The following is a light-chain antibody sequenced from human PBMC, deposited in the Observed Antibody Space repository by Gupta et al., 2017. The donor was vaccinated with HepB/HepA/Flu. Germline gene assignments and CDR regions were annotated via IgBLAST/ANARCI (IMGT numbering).Light chain of an antibody. Sequence: QSVLTQPPSASGTPGQRVTISCSGSSSNIGSNTVNWYQQLPATAPKLLIDSNNQRPSGVPDRFSGSKSGTSASLAISGLQAEDEADYYCAAWEDSLDGHVFGTGIKVTVL. V-gene: IGLV1-44*01. CDR3: AAWEDSLDGHV. CDR1: SSNIGSNT. CDR2: SNN. J-gene: IGLJ1*01.